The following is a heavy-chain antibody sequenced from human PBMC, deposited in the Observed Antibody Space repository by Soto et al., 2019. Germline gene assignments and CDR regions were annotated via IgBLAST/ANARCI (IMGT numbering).Heavy chain of an antibody. V-gene: IGHV1-3*04. CDR2: INTGNGNT. Sequence: GASVKVSCKASGYTFTSYAMHWVRQAPGQRLEWMGWINTGNGNTKYSQKFQGRVTITRDTSASTAHMELSSLRSECTALYYCAREGYRYEGMDVWGQGTKVTVSS. CDR1: GYTFTSYA. D-gene: IGHD5-18*01. CDR3: AREGYRYEGMDV. J-gene: IGHJ6*01.